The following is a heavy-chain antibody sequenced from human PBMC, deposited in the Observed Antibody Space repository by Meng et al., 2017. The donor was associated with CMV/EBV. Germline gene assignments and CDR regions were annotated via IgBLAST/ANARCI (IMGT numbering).Heavy chain of an antibody. CDR1: GFTFSSYA. CDR3: GREYYGSGTDGFDY. J-gene: IGHJ4*02. Sequence: SLKISCAASGFTFSSYAMHWVRQAPGKGLEWVAVISYDGSNKYYADSVKGRFTISSDNSKNTLYLQRNSLRAEDTAVYYCGREYYGSGTDGFDYWGQGTLVTVSS. CDR2: ISYDGSNK. D-gene: IGHD3-10*01. V-gene: IGHV3-30-3*01.